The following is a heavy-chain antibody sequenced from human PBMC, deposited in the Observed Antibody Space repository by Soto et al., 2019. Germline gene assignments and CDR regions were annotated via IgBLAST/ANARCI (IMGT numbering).Heavy chain of an antibody. D-gene: IGHD6-13*01. V-gene: IGHV1-58*01. J-gene: IGHJ6*02. CDR1: GFTFTSSA. CDR2: IVVGSGNT. CDR3: AAGYSSSWPYYYYGMDV. Sequence: SVKVSCKASGFTFTSSAVQWVRQARGQRLEWIGWIVVGSGNTNYAQKFQERVTITRDMSTSTAYMELSSLRSEDTAVYYCAAGYSSSWPYYYYGMDVWGQGTTVTVSS.